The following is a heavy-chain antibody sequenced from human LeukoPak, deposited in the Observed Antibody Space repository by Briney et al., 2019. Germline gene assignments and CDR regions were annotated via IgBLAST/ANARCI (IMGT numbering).Heavy chain of an antibody. CDR2: INPSGST. Sequence: SETLSLTCAVYGGSFSGCYWSWIRQPPGKGLEWIGEINPSGSTNYNPSLKSRVTISVDTSKNHFSLKLSSVTAADTAVYYCATRQGGWGQGTMATVSS. J-gene: IGHJ3*01. V-gene: IGHV4-34*01. CDR3: ATRQGG. CDR1: GGSFSGCY.